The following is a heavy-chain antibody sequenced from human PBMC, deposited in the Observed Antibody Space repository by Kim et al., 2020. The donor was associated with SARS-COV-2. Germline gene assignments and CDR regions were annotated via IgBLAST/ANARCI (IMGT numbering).Heavy chain of an antibody. CDR1: GYTFTSYG. CDR2: ISAYNGNT. V-gene: IGHV1-18*04. J-gene: IGHJ4*02. CDR3: ARLTAVATISAPFDY. D-gene: IGHD5-12*01. Sequence: ASVKVSCKASGYTFTSYGISWVRQAPGQGLEWMGWISAYNGNTNYAQKLQGRVTMTTDTSTSTAYMELRSLRSDDTAVYYCARLTAVATISAPFDYWGQGTLVTVSS.